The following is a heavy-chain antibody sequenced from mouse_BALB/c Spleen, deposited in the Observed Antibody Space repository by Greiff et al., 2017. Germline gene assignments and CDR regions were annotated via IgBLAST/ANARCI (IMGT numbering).Heavy chain of an antibody. D-gene: IGHD3-2*01. Sequence: EVKLMESGPGLVKPSQSLSLTCSVTGYSITSGYYWNWIRQFPGNKLEWMGYISYDGSNNYNPSLKNRISITRDTSKNQFFLKLNSVTTEDTATYYCARGAGQLGLHFDYWGQGTTLTVSS. CDR3: ARGAGQLGLHFDY. J-gene: IGHJ2*01. CDR2: ISYDGSN. V-gene: IGHV3-6*02. CDR1: GYSITSGYY.